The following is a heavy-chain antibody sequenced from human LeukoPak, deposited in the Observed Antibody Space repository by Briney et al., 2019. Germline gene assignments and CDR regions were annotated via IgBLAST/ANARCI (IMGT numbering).Heavy chain of an antibody. V-gene: IGHV4-34*01. CDR3: ARDSGYDLRRYNWFDP. Sequence: SETLSLTCAVYGGSFSGYYWSWIRQPPGKGLEWIGEINHSGSTNYNPSLKSRVTISVDTSKNQFSLKLSSVTAADTAVYYCARDSGYDLRRYNWFDPWGQGTLVTVSS. J-gene: IGHJ5*02. CDR1: GGSFSGYY. CDR2: INHSGST. D-gene: IGHD5-12*01.